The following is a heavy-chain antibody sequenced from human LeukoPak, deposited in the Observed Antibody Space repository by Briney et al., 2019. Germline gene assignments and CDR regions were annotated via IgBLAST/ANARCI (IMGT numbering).Heavy chain of an antibody. CDR2: IYTSGST. V-gene: IGHV4-4*07. J-gene: IGHJ2*01. CDR1: GGSISSYY. CDR3: ARGAVRYWYFDL. Sequence: SETLSLTCTVSGGSISSYYWSWIRQPAGKGLEWIGRIYTSGSTNYNPSLKSRVTISVDTSKNQFSLKLSSVTAADTAVYYCARGAVRYWYFDLWGRGTLVTVSS.